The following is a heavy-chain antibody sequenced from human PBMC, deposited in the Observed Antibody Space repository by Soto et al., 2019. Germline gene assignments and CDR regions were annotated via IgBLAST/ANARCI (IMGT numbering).Heavy chain of an antibody. CDR2: INAGNGNT. Sequence: ASVKVSCKASGYTFTSYAMHWVRQAPGQRLEWMGWINAGNGNTKYSQKFQGRGTITRDTSASTAYMELSSLRSEDTAVYYCAEGYGGPLGCFAPWGQGPLVPVSS. V-gene: IGHV1-3*01. CDR1: GYTFTSYA. D-gene: IGHD3-16*01. CDR3: AEGYGGPLGCFAP. J-gene: IGHJ5*02.